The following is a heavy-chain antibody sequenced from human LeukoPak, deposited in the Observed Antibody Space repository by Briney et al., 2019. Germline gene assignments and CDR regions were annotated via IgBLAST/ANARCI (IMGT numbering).Heavy chain of an antibody. D-gene: IGHD6-6*01. J-gene: IGHJ4*02. Sequence: PSETLSLTCTVSGASISSSNYYWGWVRQHPGKGLEWIGYIYYSGSTYYNPSLKSRVTISVDTSKNQFSLKLSSVTAADTAVYYCARVKRAGAARPDYFDYWGQGTLVTVSS. CDR1: GASISSSNYY. CDR2: IYYSGST. CDR3: ARVKRAGAARPDYFDY. V-gene: IGHV4-31*03.